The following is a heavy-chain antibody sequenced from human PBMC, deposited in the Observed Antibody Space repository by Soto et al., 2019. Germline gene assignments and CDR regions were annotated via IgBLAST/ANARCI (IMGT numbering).Heavy chain of an antibody. CDR1: GGTFSRYA. CDR3: ARDGTLYDSSAYYYVY. CDR2: IIPVFGKA. V-gene: IGHV1-69*01. D-gene: IGHD3-22*01. J-gene: IGHJ4*02. Sequence: VQLVQSGAEVKKPGSSVKVSCKASGGTFSRYAISWVRQAPGQGLEWMGGIIPVFGKANYAEKFQGRVTITADESTSTGYMELRSLTAEDTAVYYCARDGTLYDSSAYYYVYWGQGTLVTVSS.